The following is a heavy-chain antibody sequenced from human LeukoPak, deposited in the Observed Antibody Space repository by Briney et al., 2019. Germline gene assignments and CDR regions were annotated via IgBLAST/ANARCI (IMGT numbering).Heavy chain of an antibody. D-gene: IGHD2-15*01. CDR1: GYTFTSYY. CDR2: INPNSGDT. Sequence: GASVKVSCKASGYTFTSYYMHWVRQAPGQGLEWMGWINPNSGDTKYAQKFQGRVTMTRDTSISTTYMELSSLGSDDTAVYYCARVSTVAATFDYWGQGTLVTVSS. J-gene: IGHJ4*02. CDR3: ARVSTVAATFDY. V-gene: IGHV1-2*02.